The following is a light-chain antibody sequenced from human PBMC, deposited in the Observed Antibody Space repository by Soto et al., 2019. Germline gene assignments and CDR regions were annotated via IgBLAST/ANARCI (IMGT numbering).Light chain of an antibody. CDR1: SSDIGGYKY. J-gene: IGLJ1*01. V-gene: IGLV2-14*01. CDR3: SSCTSSTTLV. CDR2: EVS. Sequence: QSVLTQPASVSGSPGQSITISCTGSSSDIGGYKYVSWYQQHPGEAPRLLIYEVSNRPSGISSRFSGSKSGNTASLTIFGLHAEEEADYYCSSCTSSTTLVFETGTKVTVL.